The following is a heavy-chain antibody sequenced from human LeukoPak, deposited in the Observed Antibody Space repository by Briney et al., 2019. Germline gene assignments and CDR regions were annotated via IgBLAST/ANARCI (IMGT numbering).Heavy chain of an antibody. D-gene: IGHD5-12*01. Sequence: ASVKVSCKASGYTFTGYYMHWVRQAPGQGLEWMGWINPNSGGTNYAQKFQGRVTMTRDTSISTAYMDLSRLRSDDTAVYYCARGHAYRGVYDAFDIWGQGTMVTVSS. CDR3: ARGHAYRGVYDAFDI. J-gene: IGHJ3*02. V-gene: IGHV1-2*02. CDR1: GYTFTGYY. CDR2: INPNSGGT.